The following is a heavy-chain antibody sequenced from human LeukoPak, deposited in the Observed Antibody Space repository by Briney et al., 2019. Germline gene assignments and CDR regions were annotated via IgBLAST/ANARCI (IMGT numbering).Heavy chain of an antibody. J-gene: IGHJ4*02. V-gene: IGHV1-69*01. CDR1: GGTFSSYA. D-gene: IGHD6-13*01. CDR2: IIPIFGTA. Sequence: SVKVSCKASGGTFSSYAISWVRQAPGQGLEWMGGIIPIFGTANYAQKFQGRVTITADESTSTAYMKLSSLRAEDTAVYYCAKQIAAAGTDWGQGTLVTVSS. CDR3: AKQIAAAGTD.